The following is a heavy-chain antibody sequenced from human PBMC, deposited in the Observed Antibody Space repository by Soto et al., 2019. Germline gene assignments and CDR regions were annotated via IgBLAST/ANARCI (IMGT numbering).Heavy chain of an antibody. CDR2: IDPSDSYS. V-gene: IGHV5-10-1*01. J-gene: IGHJ4*02. CDR1: GYEFTSYW. CDR3: ARPLYGAARTFDY. D-gene: IGHD2-8*01. Sequence: PGESLKISCKGSGYEFTSYWISWVRQMPGKGLEWMGRIDPSDSYSDYNPSFQGHVTISTDKSIATAYLQWSNLKASDSAMYYCARPLYGAARTFDYWGQGTLVTVSS.